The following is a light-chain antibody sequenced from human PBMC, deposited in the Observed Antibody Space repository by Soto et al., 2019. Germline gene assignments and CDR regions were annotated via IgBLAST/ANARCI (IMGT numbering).Light chain of an antibody. CDR3: QQTFSAPFT. Sequence: DIQMTQSPYSLSAAVGDRVTITCRASQNINTYLNWYQQKPGKAPKLLIFDAASLQSGVPSRFSGSGSRTDVTLTITSLQPEDFATYYCQQTFSAPFTFDPGTKVDIK. CDR1: QNINTY. CDR2: DAA. V-gene: IGKV1-39*01. J-gene: IGKJ3*01.